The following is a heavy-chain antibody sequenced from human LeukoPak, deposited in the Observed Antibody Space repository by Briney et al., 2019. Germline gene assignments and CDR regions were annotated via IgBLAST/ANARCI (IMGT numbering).Heavy chain of an antibody. J-gene: IGHJ3*02. CDR3: ARDIAVTSFDVFDI. CDR1: GFTFSSYS. Sequence: GGSLRLSCAASGFTFSSYSMNWVRQAPGKGLQCVSYISSSGSTIYYADSVKGRFTISRDNAKNSLYLQMNDLRAEDTAVYYCARDIAVTSFDVFDIWGQGTMVTVSS. D-gene: IGHD6-19*01. CDR2: ISSSGSTI. V-gene: IGHV3-48*04.